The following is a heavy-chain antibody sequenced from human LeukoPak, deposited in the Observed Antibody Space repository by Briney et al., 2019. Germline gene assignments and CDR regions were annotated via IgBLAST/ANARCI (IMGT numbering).Heavy chain of an antibody. J-gene: IGHJ4*02. Sequence: GGSLRLFCTASGFTFSGYWMSWVRQAPGKGLEWVAKIKQDGSDKYYADSVKGRFTISRDNAKNSLYLQMNSLRAEDTAVYYCASANSSSWPHEYDYWGQGTLVTVSS. CDR2: IKQDGSDK. D-gene: IGHD6-13*01. CDR3: ASANSSSWPHEYDY. V-gene: IGHV3-7*05. CDR1: GFTFSGYW.